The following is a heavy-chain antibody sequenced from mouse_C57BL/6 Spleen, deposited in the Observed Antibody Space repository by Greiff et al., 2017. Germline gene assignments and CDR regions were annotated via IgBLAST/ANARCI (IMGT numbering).Heavy chain of an antibody. J-gene: IGHJ2*01. D-gene: IGHD1-1*01. CDR1: GYAFSSSW. Sequence: QVQLQQSGAELVKPGASVTISCKASGYAFSSSWMNWVRQRPGKGLEWIGQISPGDGDTNYNGKFEGKATLTADKSSSTAYMQLSSLTSENSAVYFCERHPYYYGSSYFDYWGQGTTLTVSS. CDR3: ERHPYYYGSSYFDY. CDR2: ISPGDGDT. V-gene: IGHV1-80*01.